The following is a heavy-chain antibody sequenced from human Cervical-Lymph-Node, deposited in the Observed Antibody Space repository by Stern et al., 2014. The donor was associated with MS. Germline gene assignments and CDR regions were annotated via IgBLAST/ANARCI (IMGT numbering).Heavy chain of an antibody. V-gene: IGHV4-59*01. J-gene: IGHJ3*02. CDR1: GGSISSYY. Sequence: QVQLVESGPGLVKPSETLSLTCTVSGGSISSYYWSWIRQLPGKGLEWIGYIYYSGSTTYNPSLKSRVTISADQSKKQLPLQLSSVPAGDRAVYYWARDSGYCRRTDCHPDDAFDMWGQGTMVTVSS. CDR3: ARDSGYCRRTDCHPDDAFDM. CDR2: IYYSGST. D-gene: IGHD2-2*01.